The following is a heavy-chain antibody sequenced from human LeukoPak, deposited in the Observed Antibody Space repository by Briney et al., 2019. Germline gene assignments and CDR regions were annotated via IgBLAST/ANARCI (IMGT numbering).Heavy chain of an antibody. D-gene: IGHD6-19*01. CDR2: IRYDGSNK. Sequence: PGGSLRLSCAASGFTISSYGMHWVRQAPGKGLEWVAFIRYDGSNKYYADSVKGRFTISRDNSKNTLYLQMNSLRAEDTAVYYCAKDGEQSLVQEVGYFDYWGQGTLVTVSS. CDR1: GFTISSYG. CDR3: AKDGEQSLVQEVGYFDY. J-gene: IGHJ4*02. V-gene: IGHV3-30*02.